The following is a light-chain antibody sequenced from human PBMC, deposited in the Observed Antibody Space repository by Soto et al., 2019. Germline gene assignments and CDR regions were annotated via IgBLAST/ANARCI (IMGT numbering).Light chain of an antibody. J-gene: IGLJ2*01. Sequence: QSVLTQPPSASGTPGQRVTISCSGSSSNIGSNTVNWYQQFPGTAPKLLIFSNNRRPSGVPDRFSGSKSGTSASLAISGLQSEDEADYYCAAWDDSLSARVVFGGGTQLTVL. CDR2: SNN. CDR1: SSNIGSNT. V-gene: IGLV1-44*01. CDR3: AAWDDSLSARVV.